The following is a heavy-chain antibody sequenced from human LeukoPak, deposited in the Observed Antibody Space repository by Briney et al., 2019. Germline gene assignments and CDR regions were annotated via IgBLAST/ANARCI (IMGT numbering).Heavy chain of an antibody. D-gene: IGHD6-13*01. CDR2: IWYDGSNK. CDR1: GFTFSSYG. J-gene: IGHJ4*02. CDR3: ARAGRGNVAAAF. Sequence: GGSLRLSCAASGFTFSSYGMHWVRQAPGKGLEWVAVIWYDGSNKYYADSVKGRFTISRDNSKNTLYLQMNSLRAEDTAVYYCARAGRGNVAAAFWGQGTLVTVSS. V-gene: IGHV3-33*01.